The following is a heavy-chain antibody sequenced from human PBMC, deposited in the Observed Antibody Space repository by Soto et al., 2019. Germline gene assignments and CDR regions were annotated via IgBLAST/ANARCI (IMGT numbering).Heavy chain of an antibody. D-gene: IGHD6-13*01. V-gene: IGHV4-59*08. CDR2: IYYSGST. J-gene: IGHJ5*02. CDR1: GGSISSYY. CDR3: ARAKAPLYSSSWYWLDP. Sequence: SETLSLTCTVSGGSISSYYWSWIQQPPGKGLEWIGYIYYSGSTNYNPSLKSRVTISVDTSKNQFSLKLSSVTAADTAVYYCARAKAPLYSSSWYWLDPWGQGTLVTVSS.